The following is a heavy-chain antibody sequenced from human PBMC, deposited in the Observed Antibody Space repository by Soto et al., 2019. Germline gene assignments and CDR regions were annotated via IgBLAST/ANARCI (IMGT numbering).Heavy chain of an antibody. V-gene: IGHV4-59*01. CDR2: IYYSGST. CDR1: GGSISSYY. CDR3: ARDNYYDSSGYYYVRWFDP. D-gene: IGHD3-22*01. Sequence: SETLCLTCTVSGGSISSYYWSWIRQPPGKGLEWIGYIYYSGSTNYNPSLKSRVTISVDTSKNQFSLKLSSVTAADTAVYYCARDNYYDSSGYYYVRWFDPWGQGTLVTVSS. J-gene: IGHJ5*02.